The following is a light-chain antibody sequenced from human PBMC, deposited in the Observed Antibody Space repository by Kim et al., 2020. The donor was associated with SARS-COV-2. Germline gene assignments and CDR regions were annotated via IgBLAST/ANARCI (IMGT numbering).Light chain of an antibody. CDR1: SGINVGTYR. Sequence: LTCTLRSGINVGTYRIYWYQQKPRSPPQYLLRYKSDSDKQQGSGVPSRFSGSKDASANAGILLISGLQSEDEADYYCMIWHSSAWVFGGGTQLTVL. CDR3: MIWHSSAWV. CDR2: YKSDSDK. V-gene: IGLV5-45*01. J-gene: IGLJ3*02.